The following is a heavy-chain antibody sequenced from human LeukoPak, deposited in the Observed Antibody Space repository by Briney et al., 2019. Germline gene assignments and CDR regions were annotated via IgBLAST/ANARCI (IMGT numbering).Heavy chain of an antibody. J-gene: IGHJ3*02. CDR1: GFTFSSYA. D-gene: IGHD1-1*01. Sequence: GGSLRLSCAASGFTFSSYAMSWVRQAPGKGLEWVSAISGSGGSTYYADSVKGRFTISRDNGKNSLYLQMNSLRAEDTAVYYCARAGTTGSVDIWGQGTMVTVSS. CDR2: ISGSGGST. CDR3: ARAGTTGSVDI. V-gene: IGHV3-23*01.